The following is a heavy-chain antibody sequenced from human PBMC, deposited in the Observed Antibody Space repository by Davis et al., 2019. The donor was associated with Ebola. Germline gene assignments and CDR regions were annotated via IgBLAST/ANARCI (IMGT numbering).Heavy chain of an antibody. Sequence: PGGSLRLSCAASGFTFSSYSMNWVRQAPGKGLEWVSYISSSSSTIYYADSVKGRFTISRDNAKNSLYLQMNSLRDEDTAVYYCARGLGKDIVVVVAATPFDYWGQRTLVTVSS. D-gene: IGHD2-15*01. CDR2: ISSSSSTI. CDR1: GFTFSSYS. CDR3: ARGLGKDIVVVVAATPFDY. V-gene: IGHV3-48*02. J-gene: IGHJ4*02.